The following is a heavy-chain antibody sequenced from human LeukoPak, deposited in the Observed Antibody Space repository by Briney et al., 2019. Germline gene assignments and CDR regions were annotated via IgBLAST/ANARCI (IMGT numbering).Heavy chain of an antibody. D-gene: IGHD6-19*01. CDR2: ISGSGGST. Sequence: PGGSLRLSCAASGFTFSSYAMSWVRQAPGKGLEWVSAISGSGGSTYYADSVKGRFTISRDNSKNTLYLQMDSLRAEDTAVYYCAKDRSSGWYFGGFDYWGQGTLVTVSS. J-gene: IGHJ4*02. CDR1: GFTFSSYA. CDR3: AKDRSSGWYFGGFDY. V-gene: IGHV3-23*01.